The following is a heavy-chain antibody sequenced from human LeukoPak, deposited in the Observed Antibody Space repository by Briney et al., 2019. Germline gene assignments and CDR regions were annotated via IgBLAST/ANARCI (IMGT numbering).Heavy chain of an antibody. Sequence: PGGSLRLSCTASGFTFGDYAMSWVRQPPGKGLEWVGFIRSKAYRGTTEYAASVKGRFTISRDDSKSIAYLQMNSLKTEDTAVYYCTGGWGQAFDIWGQGTMVTVSS. CDR3: TGGWGQAFDI. J-gene: IGHJ3*02. D-gene: IGHD1-26*01. V-gene: IGHV3-49*04. CDR2: IRSKAYRGTT. CDR1: GFTFGDYA.